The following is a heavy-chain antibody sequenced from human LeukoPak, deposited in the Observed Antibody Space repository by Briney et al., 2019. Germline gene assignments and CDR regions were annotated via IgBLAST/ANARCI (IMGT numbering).Heavy chain of an antibody. J-gene: IGHJ4*02. D-gene: IGHD3-22*01. CDR3: AKAEDYDSSGSDY. CDR1: GFTFSNYA. V-gene: IGHV3-23*01. CDR2: ISGSGGST. Sequence: PGGSLRLSCAASGFTFSNYAMSWVRQAPGKVLEWVSAISGSGGSTYYADSVKGRFTISRDNSKNTLYLQMNSLRAEDAAVYYCAKAEDYDSSGSDYSRQGTLVTVSS.